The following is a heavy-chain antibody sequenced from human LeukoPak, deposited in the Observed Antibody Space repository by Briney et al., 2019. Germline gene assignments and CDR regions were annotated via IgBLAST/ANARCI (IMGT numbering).Heavy chain of an antibody. D-gene: IGHD6-19*01. CDR1: GYTFTSYD. CDR3: AVTRIAVAGMRPFDY. V-gene: IGHV1-8*01. J-gene: IGHJ4*02. CDR2: MNPNSGNT. Sequence: ASVKVSCKASGYTFTSYDINWVRQATGQGLEWMGWMNPNSGNTGYAQKFQGRVTMTRDTSISTAYMELSSLRSEDTAVYYCAVTRIAVAGMRPFDYWGQGTLVTVSS.